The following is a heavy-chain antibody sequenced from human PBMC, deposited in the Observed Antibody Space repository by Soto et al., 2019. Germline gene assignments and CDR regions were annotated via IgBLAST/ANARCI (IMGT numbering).Heavy chain of an antibody. J-gene: IGHJ6*02. CDR1: GFTFSSYA. V-gene: IGHV3-30-3*01. D-gene: IGHD3-3*01. CDR2: ISYDGSNK. CDR3: VRDRIEWLLMDGMDV. Sequence: QVQLVESGGGVVQPGRSLRLSCAASGFTFSSYAMHWVRQAPGKGLEWVAVISYDGSNKYYADSVKGRFTISRDNSKNTLYLQMNSLRAEDTAVYYCVRDRIEWLLMDGMDVWGQGTTVTVSS.